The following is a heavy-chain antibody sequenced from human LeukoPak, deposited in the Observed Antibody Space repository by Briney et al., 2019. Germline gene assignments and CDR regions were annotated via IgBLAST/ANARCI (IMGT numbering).Heavy chain of an antibody. J-gene: IGHJ4*02. D-gene: IGHD3-22*01. Sequence: GASVKVSCKASGYTFTSYGISWVRQAPGQGLEWMGWISAYNGNTNYAQKLQGRVTMTTDTSTSTAYMELRSLRSDDTAVYYCARGTRYYYDSSGYSLDYWGQGTLVTVSS. V-gene: IGHV1-18*01. CDR1: GYTFTSYG. CDR2: ISAYNGNT. CDR3: ARGTRYYYDSSGYSLDY.